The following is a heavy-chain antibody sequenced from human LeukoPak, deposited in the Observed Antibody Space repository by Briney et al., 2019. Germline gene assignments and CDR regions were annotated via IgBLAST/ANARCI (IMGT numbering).Heavy chain of an antibody. D-gene: IGHD5-18*01. CDR3: ARREGRGYSYGYSFDY. Sequence: PSETLSLTCAVYGGSFSGYYWSWIRQPPGKGLEWIGEINHSGSTNYNPSLKSRVTISVDTSKNQFSLKLSSVTAADTAVYYCARREGRGYSYGYSFDYWGQGTLVTVSS. CDR2: INHSGST. CDR1: GGSFSGYY. J-gene: IGHJ4*02. V-gene: IGHV4-34*01.